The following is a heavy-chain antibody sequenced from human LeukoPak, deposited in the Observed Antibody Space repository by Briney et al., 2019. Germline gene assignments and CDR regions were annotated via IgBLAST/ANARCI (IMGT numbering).Heavy chain of an antibody. V-gene: IGHV3-7*01. CDR3: AREDYGMGYFDL. Sequence: GGSLRLSCAASGFTVSTNYMSWVRQAPGKGLEWVANIKQDGSEKYYVDSVKGRFTISRDNAENSLYLQMNSLRAEDTAVYYCAREDYGMGYFDLWGRGTLVTVSS. CDR1: GFTVSTNY. CDR2: IKQDGSEK. J-gene: IGHJ2*01. D-gene: IGHD3-16*01.